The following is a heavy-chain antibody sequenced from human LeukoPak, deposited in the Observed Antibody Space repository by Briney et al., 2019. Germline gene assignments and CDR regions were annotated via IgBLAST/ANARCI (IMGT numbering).Heavy chain of an antibody. Sequence: GGSLRLSCTAFGFTFSSHTINWVRQAPGKGLEWVSSISSSSNSIYYADSVKGRFTISRHNARNSVFLQMDGLRAEDTAVYYCARESEIRFLEWLFVFDYWGQGALVTVSS. D-gene: IGHD3-3*01. J-gene: IGHJ4*02. CDR2: ISSSSNSI. CDR3: ARESEIRFLEWLFVFDY. CDR1: GFTFSSHT. V-gene: IGHV3-21*06.